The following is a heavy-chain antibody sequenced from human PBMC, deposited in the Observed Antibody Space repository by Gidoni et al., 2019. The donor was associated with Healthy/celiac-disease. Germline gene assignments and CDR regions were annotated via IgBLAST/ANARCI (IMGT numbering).Heavy chain of an antibody. CDR2: IRSKANTYAT. J-gene: IGHJ6*02. CDR1: GFTFSDSA. V-gene: IGHV3-73*01. Sequence: EVQLVESGGGLVQPGGSLKLSCAASGFTFSDSAMPWVRQASGKGLEWVGRIRSKANTYATAYAASVKGRFTISRDDSKNTAYLLMNSLKTEDTAVYYCTRHKDCSGGSCPPGYYYGMDVWGQGTTVTVSS. D-gene: IGHD2-15*01. CDR3: TRHKDCSGGSCPPGYYYGMDV.